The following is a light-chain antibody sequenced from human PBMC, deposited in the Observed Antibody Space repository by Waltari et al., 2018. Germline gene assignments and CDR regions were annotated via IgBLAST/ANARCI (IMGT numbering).Light chain of an antibody. CDR2: KAN. CDR3: SLYMGSGIWV. J-gene: IGLJ3*02. V-gene: IGLV8-61*01. Sequence: QPVVTQEPSLSVPPGWTVTLPRPLSSRSLSPTSSPTWYRQTPGPPPRTLLYKANTRSSGVPDRFSGSILGNKVALTITGAQADDESDYYCSLYMGSGIWVFGGGTKLTVL. CDR1: SRSLSPTSS.